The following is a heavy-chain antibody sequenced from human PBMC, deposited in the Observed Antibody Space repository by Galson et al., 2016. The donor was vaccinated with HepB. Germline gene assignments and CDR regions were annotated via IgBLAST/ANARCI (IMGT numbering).Heavy chain of an antibody. D-gene: IGHD5-18*01. CDR2: ISYDGSIK. CDR3: AKGHTAMLASPFHY. J-gene: IGHJ4*02. V-gene: IGHV3-30*18. Sequence: SLRLSCAASGFIFSDYVIHWVRQAPGKGLEWVTVISYDGSIKYYADSLKGRFTISRDNSKNTVYLQMNILRAEDTAVYYCAKGHTAMLASPFHYWGQGTLVTVSS. CDR1: GFIFSDYV.